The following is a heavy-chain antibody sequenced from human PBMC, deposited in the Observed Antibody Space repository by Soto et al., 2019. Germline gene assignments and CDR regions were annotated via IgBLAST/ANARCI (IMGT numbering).Heavy chain of an antibody. CDR1: GFTFSSYA. D-gene: IGHD2-15*01. CDR2: MSRSGDST. CDR3: SKSLLEYCGSGGTCADLVSMDY. V-gene: IGHV3-23*01. J-gene: IGHJ4*01. Sequence: GGSLRLSCTASGFTFSSYAMIWVRQAPGKGLEWVSAMSRSGDSTYYADSVKGRFTISRDNSKNTLYVQMNSLRAEDTAVYYCSKSLLEYCGSGGTCADLVSMDYWGQGTMVTVSS.